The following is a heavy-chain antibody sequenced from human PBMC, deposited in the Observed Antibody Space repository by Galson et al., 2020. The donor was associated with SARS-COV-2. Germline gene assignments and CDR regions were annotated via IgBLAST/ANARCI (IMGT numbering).Heavy chain of an antibody. V-gene: IGHV5-51*01. CDR2: IFPGDSDT. CDR1: RDTFTKFW. CDR3: ARRSRRQLLGLCFDL. D-gene: IGHD3-16*01. J-gene: IGHJ2*01. Sequence: KIGESLKISFKASRDTFTKFWIGWVRQIQGKGLEWMGIIFPGDSDTRYSPSFQGQVTMSADKTTSTAFLQWNSLQPSDTGTYFCARRSRRQLLGLCFDLWGRGTPLSVSS.